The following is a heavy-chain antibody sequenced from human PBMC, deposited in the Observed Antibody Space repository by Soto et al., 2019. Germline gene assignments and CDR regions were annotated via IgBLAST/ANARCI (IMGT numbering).Heavy chain of an antibody. Sequence: GGSLILSCAASGFTFSSYWMSWVRQAPGKGLEWVSSISSSSSYIYYADSVKGRFTISRDNAKNSLYLQMNSLRAEDTAVYYCARVVYGDSGYYFDYWGQGTLVTVSS. CDR3: ARVVYGDSGYYFDY. J-gene: IGHJ4*02. CDR1: GFTFSSYW. D-gene: IGHD4-17*01. V-gene: IGHV3-21*01. CDR2: ISSSSSYI.